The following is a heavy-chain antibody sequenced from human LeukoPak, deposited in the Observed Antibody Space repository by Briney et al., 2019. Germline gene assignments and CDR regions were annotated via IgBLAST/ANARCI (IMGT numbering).Heavy chain of an antibody. J-gene: IGHJ6*03. D-gene: IGHD2-15*01. V-gene: IGHV1-2*02. CDR2: LNPDSGGT. Sequence: ASVKVSCKASGYTFTGYFMHWVRQAPGQGPEWMGWLNPDSGGTNYAQKFQGRVTMTRDTSISTAYMELSRLRSDDTAVYYCAREVEEDYYYYYMDVWGKGTTVIVSS. CDR3: AREVEEDYYYYYMDV. CDR1: GYTFTGYF.